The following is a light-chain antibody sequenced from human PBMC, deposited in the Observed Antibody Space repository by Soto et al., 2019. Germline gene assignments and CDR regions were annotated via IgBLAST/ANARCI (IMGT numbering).Light chain of an antibody. J-gene: IGLJ1*01. CDR3: KSYAGSNTYV. Sequence: QSALTQPPSASGSPGQAVTISCTGTRNDIGAYEFVSWYQHHPGKAPKLIIYEVVQRPSGVPDRVSGARSGNTASLTVSGLQAADETDYYCKSYAGSNTYVVGTGTKV. V-gene: IGLV2-8*01. CDR2: EVV. CDR1: RNDIGAYEF.